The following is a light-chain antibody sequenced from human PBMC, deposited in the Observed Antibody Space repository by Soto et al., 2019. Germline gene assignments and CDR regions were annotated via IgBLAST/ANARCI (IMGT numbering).Light chain of an antibody. J-gene: IGKJ1*01. V-gene: IGKV3-15*01. CDR3: QQYNNWPWT. Sequence: EVVMTQSPATLSVSPGERATLSCRASQSILTNLAWYQQEPGQAPRLLIYGASTRATGIPARFSGSESGTEFTLTISSLQSEDFAVYYCQQYNNWPWTFGQGTKGGYQ. CDR2: GAS. CDR1: QSILTN.